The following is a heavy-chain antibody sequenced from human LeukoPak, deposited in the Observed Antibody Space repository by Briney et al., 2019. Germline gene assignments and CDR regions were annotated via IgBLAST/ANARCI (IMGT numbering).Heavy chain of an antibody. D-gene: IGHD2-8*01. CDR2: IGGGDT. V-gene: IGHV3-23*01. CDR1: GFTFRNFA. CDR3: AKDGQSFNSMYDYFDS. Sequence: PGGSLRHSCSASGFTFRNFAISWVRQAPGKGLEWVSSIGGGDTHYADSVKGRFTISRDDSRSTVDLQMSSLRAEDTAVYYCAKDGQSFNSMYDYFDSWGQGTLVTVSS. J-gene: IGHJ4*02.